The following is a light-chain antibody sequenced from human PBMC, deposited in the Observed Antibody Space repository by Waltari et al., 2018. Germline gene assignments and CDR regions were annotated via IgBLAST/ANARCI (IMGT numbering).Light chain of an antibody. J-gene: IGKJ4*01. Sequence: DIVMTQSPDSLAVSLGERATLNCKSSQSVLSSSNNKNYLAWYQQKPGQPPKLVIYWASTRESGVPDRFSGSGSGTDFTLTISSLQAEDVAVYYCQQYYSTPVTFGGGTKLEI. CDR3: QQYYSTPVT. CDR2: WAS. V-gene: IGKV4-1*01. CDR1: QSVLSSSNNKNY.